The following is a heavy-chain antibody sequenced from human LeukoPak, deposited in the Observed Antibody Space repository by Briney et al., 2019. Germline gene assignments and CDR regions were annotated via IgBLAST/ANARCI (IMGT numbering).Heavy chain of an antibody. D-gene: IGHD2-21*01. CDR1: RFTFSEYG. V-gene: IGHV3-74*01. J-gene: IGHJ4*02. CDR2: IRTDGGT. CDR3: ARDARVGDAFDY. Sequence: GGSLRLSCAASRFTFSEYGMHWVRQAPGKGVVGGSRIRTDGGTSYADFVGGRFTISRDNSKDTLSLQMDSLRAEATAVYYCARDARVGDAFDYWGQGALVTVSS.